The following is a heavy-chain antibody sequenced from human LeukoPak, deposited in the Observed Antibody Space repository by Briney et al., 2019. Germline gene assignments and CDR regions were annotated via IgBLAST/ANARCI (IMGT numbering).Heavy chain of an antibody. V-gene: IGHV1-69*06. J-gene: IGHJ4*02. D-gene: IGHD3-10*01. CDR1: GSTFSSYA. Sequence: SVKLSCNASGSTFSSYAIRWVRQAPGQGLGWMAAIIPIVGTANYAQKFHGRVTITADKSTSTAYMELSSLRSEDTAVYYCARGHYGSGSYSPADWGQGTLVAVSS. CDR3: ARGHYGSGSYSPAD. CDR2: IIPIVGTA.